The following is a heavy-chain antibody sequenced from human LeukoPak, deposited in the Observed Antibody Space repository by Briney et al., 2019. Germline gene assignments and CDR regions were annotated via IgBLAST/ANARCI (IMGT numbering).Heavy chain of an antibody. Sequence: ASVKVSCKASGYSFISYGINWVRQAPGQGLEWMGWINPENRNTNDAQKFQGRVTMTTDTSTSTAYMELRSLRSDDTAVYYCARDCRGGNPRDFDYWGQGTLVTVSS. CDR2: INPENRNT. J-gene: IGHJ4*02. V-gene: IGHV1-18*01. CDR3: ARDCRGGNPRDFDY. CDR1: GYSFISYG. D-gene: IGHD4-23*01.